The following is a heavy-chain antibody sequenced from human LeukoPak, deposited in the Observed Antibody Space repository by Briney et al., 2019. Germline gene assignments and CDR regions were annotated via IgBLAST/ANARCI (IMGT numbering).Heavy chain of an antibody. CDR1: GGSIYTSNW. V-gene: IGHV4-4*02. CDR2: VYHSGST. CDR3: AGDRGYCDGGSCYSFDF. Sequence: PSGTLSLTCGVSGGSIYTSNWWTWVRQPPGKGLEWIGEVYHSGSTRYSPSLKSRVTILVDKSKNQFFLRLNSVTAADTAMYYCAGDRGYCDGGSCYSFDFWGQGTLVTVSS. J-gene: IGHJ4*02. D-gene: IGHD2-15*01.